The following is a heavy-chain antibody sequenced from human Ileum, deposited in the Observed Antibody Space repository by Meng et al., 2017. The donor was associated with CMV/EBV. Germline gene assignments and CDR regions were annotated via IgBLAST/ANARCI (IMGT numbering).Heavy chain of an antibody. V-gene: IGHV3-23*01. CDR1: AFIFRHYA. CDR2: MNANGDTT. Sequence: AASAFIFRHYALNWVRQAPGRGLEWLSAMNANGDTTYYADSVKSRFTISRDNSKSMLYLQLNSLRAEDTAIYYCAKGHNTVTTGGTYWGQGTLVTVSS. J-gene: IGHJ4*02. CDR3: AKGHNTVTTGGTY. D-gene: IGHD4-11*01.